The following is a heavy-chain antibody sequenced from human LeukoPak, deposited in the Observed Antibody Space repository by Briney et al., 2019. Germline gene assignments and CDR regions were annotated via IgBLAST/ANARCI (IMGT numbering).Heavy chain of an antibody. Sequence: GGSLRLSCEASGFTFGRYAMHCVRQAAGKGLGWVAFIRYEERNKYYSDSVKGRFTISRDNSKNTLYLQMNSLRAEDTAVYYCAKDVSRILTGARNYFDSWGQGTLVTVSS. CDR1: GFTFGRYA. V-gene: IGHV3-30*02. CDR3: AKDVSRILTGARNYFDS. CDR2: IRYEERNK. J-gene: IGHJ4*02. D-gene: IGHD3-9*01.